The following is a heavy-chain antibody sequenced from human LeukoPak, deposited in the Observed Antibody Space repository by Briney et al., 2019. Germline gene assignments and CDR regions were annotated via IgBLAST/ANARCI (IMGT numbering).Heavy chain of an antibody. V-gene: IGHV3-74*01. CDR3: ARGRPHGNDY. Sequence: GGSLRLSCAASGFTFSSYWMNWVRQAPGKGLVWVSRIASDGSSTTCADSVKGRFSISRDNAKNTLYLQMNSLRVEDTAVYYCARGRPHGNDYWGQGTLVTVSS. CDR2: IASDGSST. J-gene: IGHJ4*02. D-gene: IGHD4-23*01. CDR1: GFTFSSYW.